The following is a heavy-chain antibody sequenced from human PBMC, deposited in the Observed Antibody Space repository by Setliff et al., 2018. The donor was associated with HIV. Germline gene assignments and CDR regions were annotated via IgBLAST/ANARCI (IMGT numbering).Heavy chain of an antibody. CDR1: GFTFSSYS. D-gene: IGHD4-17*01. Sequence: GGSLRLSCAASGFTFSSYSMNWVRQAPGKGLEWVSSISSSSSYIYYADSVKGRFTISRDNAKNSLYLQMSSLRAEDTAVYYCARGDYGGNPSYFDYWGQGTLVTVSS. J-gene: IGHJ4*02. V-gene: IGHV3-21*01. CDR3: ARGDYGGNPSYFDY. CDR2: ISSSSSYI.